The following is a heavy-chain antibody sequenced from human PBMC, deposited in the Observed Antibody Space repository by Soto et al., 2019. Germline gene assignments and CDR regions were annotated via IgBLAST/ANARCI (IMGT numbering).Heavy chain of an antibody. D-gene: IGHD5-18*01. CDR2: IYSGGST. V-gene: IGHV3-53*01. J-gene: IGHJ6*02. CDR3: ASDGYVGQNYYYYYGTDV. Sequence: PGGSLRLSCAASGLTVSSNYMSWVRQAPGKGLEWVSVIYSGGSTYYADSVKGRFTISRDNSKNTLYLQMNSLRAEDTAVYYCASDGYVGQNYYYYYGTDVWGQVTTVTVSS. CDR1: GLTVSSNY.